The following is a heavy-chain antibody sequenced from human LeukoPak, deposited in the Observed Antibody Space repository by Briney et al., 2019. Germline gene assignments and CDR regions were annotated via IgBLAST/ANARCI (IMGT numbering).Heavy chain of an antibody. V-gene: IGHV1-69*13. CDR1: GGTFSSYA. J-gene: IGHJ3*02. CDR3: ARDQAVAGTTDAFDI. CDR2: IIPIFGTA. D-gene: IGHD6-19*01. Sequence: SVKVSCKASGGTFSSYAISWVRQAPGQGLEWMGGIIPIFGTANYAQKFQGRVTITADESTSTAYMELGSLRSEDTAVYYCARDQAVAGTTDAFDIWGQGTMITVSS.